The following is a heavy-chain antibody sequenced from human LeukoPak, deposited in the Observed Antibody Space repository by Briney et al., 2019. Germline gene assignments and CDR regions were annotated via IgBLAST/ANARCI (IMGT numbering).Heavy chain of an antibody. Sequence: SETLSLTCTVSGGSISSYYWSWIRQPPGKGLEWIGYIYYSGSTNYNPSLRSRVTISIDTSKNQFSLNLRSVTAADTAIYYCARRSYYFGSGTKGWFDPWGQGTLVTVSS. J-gene: IGHJ5*02. CDR2: IYYSGST. D-gene: IGHD3-10*01. V-gene: IGHV4-59*01. CDR1: GGSISSYY. CDR3: ARRSYYFGSGTKGWFDP.